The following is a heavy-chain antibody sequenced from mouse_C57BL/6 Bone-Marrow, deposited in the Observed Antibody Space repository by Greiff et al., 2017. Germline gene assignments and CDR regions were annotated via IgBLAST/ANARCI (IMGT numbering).Heavy chain of an antibody. CDR2: IWPGGGT. Sequence: VKLVESGPGLVAPSQSLSISCTVSGFSLTSYAISWVRQPPGKGLEWIGVIWPGGGTNYNSAPKSRLSISKDNSKSQGFLKINSLQTGERARYYWASLYDAGFAYWGQGTLGTVSA. CDR1: GFSLTSYA. D-gene: IGHD2-1*01. CDR3: ASLYDAGFAY. J-gene: IGHJ3*01. V-gene: IGHV2-9-1*01.